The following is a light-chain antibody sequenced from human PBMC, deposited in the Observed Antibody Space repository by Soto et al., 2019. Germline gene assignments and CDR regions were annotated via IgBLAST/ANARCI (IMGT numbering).Light chain of an antibody. CDR3: QSYDASLRDYV. CDR2: GNT. Sequence: QSVLTQPPSVSGAPGQRVTISCTGSSSNIGAYYDVHWYQQLPGTVPKLLIFGNTNRPSGVPDRFSGSKSGTSASLAITGLQAEDEADYYCQSYDASLRDYVFGTGTKVTLL. V-gene: IGLV1-40*01. CDR1: SSNIGAYYD. J-gene: IGLJ1*01.